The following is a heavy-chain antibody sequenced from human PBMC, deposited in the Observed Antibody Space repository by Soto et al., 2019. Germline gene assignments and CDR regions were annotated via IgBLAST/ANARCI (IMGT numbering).Heavy chain of an antibody. CDR1: GFTFSDYY. D-gene: IGHD6-19*01. CDR2: IRSSGSTI. Sequence: QVQLVESGGGLVKPGGSLRLSCAASGFTFSDYYMSWIRQAPGKALEWVSYIRSSGSTIYYADSVNGRFTISRYNAKNSLYLQMNSLRAEDTAVYYCARDGAVARYYYYGMDVWGQGTTVTVSS. J-gene: IGHJ6*02. CDR3: ARDGAVARYYYYGMDV. V-gene: IGHV3-11*01.